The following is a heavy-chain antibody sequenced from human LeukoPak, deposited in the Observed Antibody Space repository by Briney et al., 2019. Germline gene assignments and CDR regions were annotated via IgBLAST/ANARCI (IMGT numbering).Heavy chain of an antibody. D-gene: IGHD3-3*01. CDR2: IDHSGGT. CDR3: ATRNYYDFWSGYPD. Sequence: SETLSLTCTVSGGSISSHYWSWIRQPPGKGLEWIGEIDHSGGTNYNPSLKSRVTIAVDTSKNQFSLKLRSVTAADTAVYYCATRNYYDFWSGYPDWGQGTLVTVSS. V-gene: IGHV4-34*01. CDR1: GGSISSHY. J-gene: IGHJ4*02.